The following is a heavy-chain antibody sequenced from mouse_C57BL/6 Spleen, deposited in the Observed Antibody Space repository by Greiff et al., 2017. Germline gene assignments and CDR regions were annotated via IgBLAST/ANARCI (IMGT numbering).Heavy chain of an antibody. J-gene: IGHJ2*01. CDR1: GYSITNGNHW. CDR3: ARAAHYYGSSHFDY. Sequence: EVQLQESGPALVKPSQTVSLTCTVTGYSITNGNHWWNWIRQVSGSKLEWIGYISSSGSTASNPSLKSRLSITRDTSKNQLFLQLNSVTTEDIATYYCARAAHYYGSSHFDYWGQGTTLTVSS. D-gene: IGHD1-1*01. V-gene: IGHV3-4*01. CDR2: ISSSGST.